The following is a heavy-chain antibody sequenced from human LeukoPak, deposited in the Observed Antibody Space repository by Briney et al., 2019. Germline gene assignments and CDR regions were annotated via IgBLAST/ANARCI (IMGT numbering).Heavy chain of an antibody. CDR1: GFTFSNFA. Sequence: GRSLRLSCAATGFTFSNFAMHWVRQAPGKGLEWVAVVSYDGSYKYYADSVKGRFTISRDNSKNTLYLQMNSLRAEDTAVYYCAGAPGYGAAYYFDYWGQGTLVTVSS. CDR2: VSYDGSYK. V-gene: IGHV3-30*04. CDR3: AGAPGYGAAYYFDY. J-gene: IGHJ4*02. D-gene: IGHD1-1*01.